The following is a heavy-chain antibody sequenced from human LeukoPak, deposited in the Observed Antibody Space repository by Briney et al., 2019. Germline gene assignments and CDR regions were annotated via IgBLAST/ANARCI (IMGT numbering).Heavy chain of an antibody. CDR3: ARGRPTTYYYDSSGYYLFDY. CDR2: INHSGST. J-gene: IGHJ4*02. Sequence: SETLSLTCAVYGGSFSGYNWSWIRQSPGKGLEWIGEINHSGSTNYNPSLKSRVTISVDTSKNQFSLKLSSVTAADTAVYYCARGRPTTYYYDSSGYYLFDYWGQGTLVTVSS. V-gene: IGHV4-34*01. D-gene: IGHD3-22*01. CDR1: GGSFSGYN.